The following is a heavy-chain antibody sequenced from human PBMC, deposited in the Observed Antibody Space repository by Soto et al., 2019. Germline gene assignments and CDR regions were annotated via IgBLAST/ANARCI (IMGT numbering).Heavy chain of an antibody. J-gene: IGHJ4*02. D-gene: IGHD2-2*01. CDR2: IIQSGGYE. Sequence: QVHLVESGGGLVKPGGSLRLSCAASGFTFTDFHMAWIRRAPGKGLEWVSNIIQSGGYEFYADSVKGRFTVSRDNAKNEVYLQMNSLSVEDTAVYYCARGDPAMYVATGHFDYWGQGSLVTVSS. CDR3: ARGDPAMYVATGHFDY. V-gene: IGHV3-11*01. CDR1: GFTFTDFH.